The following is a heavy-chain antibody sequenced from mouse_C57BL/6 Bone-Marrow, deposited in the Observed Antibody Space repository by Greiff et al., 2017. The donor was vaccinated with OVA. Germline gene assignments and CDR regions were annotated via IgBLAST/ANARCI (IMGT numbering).Heavy chain of an antibody. J-gene: IGHJ3*01. D-gene: IGHD1-1*02. CDR2: IDPENGDT. Sequence: VQLQQSGAELVRPGASVKLSCTASGFNIKDDYMHWVKQRPEQGLEWIGWIDPENGDTEYASKFQGKATITADTSSNTAYLQLSSLTSEDTAVYYCTTEEVAGTLAYWGQGTLVTVSA. CDR3: TTEEVAGTLAY. CDR1: GFNIKDDY. V-gene: IGHV14-4*01.